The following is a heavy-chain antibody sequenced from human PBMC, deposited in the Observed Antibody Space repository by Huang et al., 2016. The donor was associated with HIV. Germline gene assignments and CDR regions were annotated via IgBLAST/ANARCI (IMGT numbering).Heavy chain of an antibody. CDR3: ASSPREVFGVFDY. V-gene: IGHV7-4-1*02. CDR2: INTNTGNP. D-gene: IGHD3-3*01. Sequence: QVQLVQSGSELKKPGASVKVSCKASGYTFTSYARNWVRQSPGQGLEWMGWINTNTGNPTYAQGCTGRFVFSLDTSVSTEDLQISSLKAEDTAVYYCASSPREVFGVFDYWGQGTLVTVSS. J-gene: IGHJ4*02. CDR1: GYTFTSYA.